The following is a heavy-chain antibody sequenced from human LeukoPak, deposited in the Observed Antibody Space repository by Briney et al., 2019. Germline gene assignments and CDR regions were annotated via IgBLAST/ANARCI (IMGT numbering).Heavy chain of an antibody. CDR2: IYSSETT. CDR3: ARRNDFDI. Sequence: SETLSLTCTVSGGSIPGYHWSWIRQPPGKGLEWIGYIYSSETTEYKPSLKSRVTISADTSKNQLSLKLTSVTAADTAIYYCARRNDFDIWGQGTMVTVSS. J-gene: IGHJ3*02. V-gene: IGHV4-4*08. CDR1: GGSIPGYH.